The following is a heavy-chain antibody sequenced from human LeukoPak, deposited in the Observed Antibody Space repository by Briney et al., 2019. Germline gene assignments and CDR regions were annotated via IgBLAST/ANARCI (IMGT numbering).Heavy chain of an antibody. Sequence: TGGSLRLSCAASGFTFSNYGMHWVRQAPGKGLEWVAIISYDGSSKYYADSVKGRFTISRDNSKNTLYLQMNSLRADDTAVYYCAKILGESPRWFDPWGQGTLVTVSS. D-gene: IGHD3-10*01. J-gene: IGHJ5*02. CDR3: AKILGESPRWFDP. V-gene: IGHV3-30*18. CDR1: GFTFSNYG. CDR2: ISYDGSSK.